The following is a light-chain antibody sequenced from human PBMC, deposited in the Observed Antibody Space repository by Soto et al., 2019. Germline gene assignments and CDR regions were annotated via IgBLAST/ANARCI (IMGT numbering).Light chain of an antibody. Sequence: EIVLTQSPCTLSLSPGERATLSCRASQSVRTNYLAWYQQKPGQAPRLLIYGASSRATGIPDRFSGSGSGTDFTLTISRLEPEDFVVYYCQQYGSSPTFGQGTKVDIK. J-gene: IGKJ1*01. CDR1: QSVRTNY. CDR3: QQYGSSPT. V-gene: IGKV3-20*01. CDR2: GAS.